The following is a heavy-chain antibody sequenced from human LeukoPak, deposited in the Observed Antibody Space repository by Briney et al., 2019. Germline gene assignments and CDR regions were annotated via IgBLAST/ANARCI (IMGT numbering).Heavy chain of an antibody. Sequence: GGSLRLSCAASGFTFSSSSMNWVRQAPGKGLVWVSRINSDGSSTSYADSVKGRFTISRDNAKNTLYLQMNSLRAEDTAVYYCARGYGSGSYRSSMDVWGKGTTVTISS. J-gene: IGHJ6*03. CDR1: GFTFSSSS. CDR2: INSDGSST. CDR3: ARGYGSGSYRSSMDV. D-gene: IGHD3-10*01. V-gene: IGHV3-74*01.